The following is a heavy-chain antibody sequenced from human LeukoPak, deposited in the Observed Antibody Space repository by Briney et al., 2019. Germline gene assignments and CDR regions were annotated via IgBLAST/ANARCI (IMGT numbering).Heavy chain of an antibody. J-gene: IGHJ4*02. V-gene: IGHV3-48*04. CDR2: ISSSGSTK. CDR1: GFTFSSYA. Sequence: GRSLRLSCAASGFTFSSYAMSWVRQAPGKGLEWVSYISSSGSTKYYADSVKGRFTISRDNTKNSLYLQMNSLRAEDTAVYYCARAYGDYEATFDYWGQGTLVTVSS. D-gene: IGHD4-17*01. CDR3: ARAYGDYEATFDY.